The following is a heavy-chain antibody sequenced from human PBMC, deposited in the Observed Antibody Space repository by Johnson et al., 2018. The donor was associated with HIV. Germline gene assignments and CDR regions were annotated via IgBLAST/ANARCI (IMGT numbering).Heavy chain of an antibody. D-gene: IGHD3-10*01. CDR2: ISYDGSNK. Sequence: QVQVVESGGGVVQPGRSLRLSCAASGFTFSSYAMHWVRQAPGKGLEWVAVISYDGSNKYYADSVKGQFTISRDNSKNTVYIQMNRLRTDDTTVYYCARDRFHPHAFDIWGQGTMVTVSS. CDR3: ARDRFHPHAFDI. CDR1: GFTFSSYA. V-gene: IGHV3-30*04. J-gene: IGHJ3*02.